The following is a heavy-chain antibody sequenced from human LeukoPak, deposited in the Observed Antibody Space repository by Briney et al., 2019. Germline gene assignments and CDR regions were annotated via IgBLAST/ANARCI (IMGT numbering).Heavy chain of an antibody. CDR1: GFTLSNYA. V-gene: IGHV3-23*01. CDR3: AKDRVDGSGSQFDS. D-gene: IGHD3-10*01. J-gene: IGHJ4*02. CDR2: ITGSGALT. Sequence: GGSLRLSCAASGFTLSNYAMTWVRQAPGKGLEWVSSITGSGALTYYADSAKGRFTISKDNAMDTLFLQMNSLRADDTAVYYCAKDRVDGSGSQFDSWGQGSLVTVSS.